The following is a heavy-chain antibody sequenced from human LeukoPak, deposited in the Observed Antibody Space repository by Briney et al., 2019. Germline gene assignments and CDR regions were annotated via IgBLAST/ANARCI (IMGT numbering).Heavy chain of an antibody. CDR3: ARDGTAAGLYFDL. CDR1: GFTFTDYW. D-gene: IGHD6-13*01. Sequence: VGSLRLSCEVSGFTFTDYWMNWVRQAPGKGLEWVASIRQDGGEKSYVDSVKGRFTISRDNTKSSLYLQINSLRAEDTAVYYCARDGTAAGLYFDLWGQGTLVTVSS. CDR2: IRQDGGEK. J-gene: IGHJ4*01. V-gene: IGHV3-7*01.